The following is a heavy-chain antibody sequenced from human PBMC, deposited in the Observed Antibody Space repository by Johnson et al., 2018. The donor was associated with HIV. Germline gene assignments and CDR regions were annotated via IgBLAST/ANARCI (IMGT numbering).Heavy chain of an antibody. J-gene: IGHJ3*02. V-gene: IGHV3-15*01. Sequence: VQLVESGGGLVQPGGSLRLSCVASGFTFSSNALNWFRQAPGKGLEWIGRIKSQADGGTVYYAASVEGRFSISRDDSKKTVFLQMDNLKTEDTGVYCCHDYWNGQGFDIWGQGTMVTVSS. CDR3: HDYWNGQGFDI. CDR2: IKSQADGGTV. D-gene: IGHD3/OR15-3a*01. CDR1: GFTFSSNA.